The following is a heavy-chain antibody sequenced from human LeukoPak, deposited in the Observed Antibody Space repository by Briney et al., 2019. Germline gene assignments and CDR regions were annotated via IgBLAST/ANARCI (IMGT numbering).Heavy chain of an antibody. Sequence: SETLSLTCTVSGYSISSGYYWDWIRQPPGKGLEWIGNIYHSRSTYYNPSLKSRVTISVDTSKNQFSLKLNSVTAADTAVYYCARRDCSSTSCYLDYWGQGTLVTVSS. J-gene: IGHJ4*02. CDR3: ARRDCSSTSCYLDY. CDR1: GYSISSGYY. CDR2: IYHSRST. V-gene: IGHV4-38-2*02. D-gene: IGHD2-2*01.